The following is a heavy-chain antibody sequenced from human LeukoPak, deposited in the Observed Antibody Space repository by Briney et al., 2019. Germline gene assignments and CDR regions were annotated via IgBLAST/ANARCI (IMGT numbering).Heavy chain of an antibody. Sequence: SETLSLTCTVSGDSLSSSDSYWGWIRQPPGKGLEWIARMYFSGRTYYNPSLKSRVTISLDTSKNQFSLKQSTVTAADTALYYCARHIYTETTYWFDPWGQGTLITVSS. J-gene: IGHJ5*02. V-gene: IGHV4-39*01. D-gene: IGHD4-11*01. CDR2: MYFSGRT. CDR3: ARHIYTETTYWFDP. CDR1: GDSLSSSDSY.